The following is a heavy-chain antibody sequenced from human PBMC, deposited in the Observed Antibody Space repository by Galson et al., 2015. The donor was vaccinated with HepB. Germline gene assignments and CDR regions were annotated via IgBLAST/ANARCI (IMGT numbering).Heavy chain of an antibody. Sequence: SVKVSCKASGYTFTGYYMHWVRQAPGQGLEWMGRINPNSGGTNYAQKFQGRVTMTRDTSISTAYMELSRLRSDDTAVYYCARDPPKRSNFDYWGQGTLVTVSS. V-gene: IGHV1-2*06. CDR1: GYTFTGYY. CDR2: INPNSGGT. J-gene: IGHJ4*02. CDR3: ARDPPKRSNFDY.